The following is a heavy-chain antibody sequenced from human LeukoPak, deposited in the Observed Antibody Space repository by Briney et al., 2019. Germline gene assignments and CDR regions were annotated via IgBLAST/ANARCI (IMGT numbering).Heavy chain of an antibody. CDR2: IYYSATT. J-gene: IGHJ5*02. CDR3: ARGVPFDP. V-gene: IGHV4-59*01. CDR1: GGSITHYY. D-gene: IGHD4/OR15-4a*01. Sequence: SETLSLTCTVSGGSITHYYWSWIRQPPGKGLEWIGYIYYSATTNYNPSLKSRVTISIDASKNQFSLNLTSLTAADTAVYYCARGVPFDPWGQETQVTVSS.